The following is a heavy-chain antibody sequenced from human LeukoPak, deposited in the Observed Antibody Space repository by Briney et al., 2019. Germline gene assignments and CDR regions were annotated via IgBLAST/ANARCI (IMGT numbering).Heavy chain of an antibody. CDR1: GYTFTGYY. J-gene: IGHJ4*02. CDR3: ARFRPDTLDY. V-gene: IGHV1-2*02. Sequence: ASVKVSCKASGYTFTGYYMHWVRQAPGQGLERMGWIHPNSGATHHAQKFQGRVTMTRDTSISTAYMELSRLSSDDTAVYYCARFRPDTLDYWGQGTLVTVSS. D-gene: IGHD5-18*01. CDR2: IHPNSGAT.